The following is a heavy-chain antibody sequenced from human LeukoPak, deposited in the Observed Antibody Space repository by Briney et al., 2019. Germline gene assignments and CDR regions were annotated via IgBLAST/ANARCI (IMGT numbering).Heavy chain of an antibody. D-gene: IGHD5-24*01. V-gene: IGHV3-7*03. CDR1: GFIFSSNW. CDR2: IKEDGTET. Sequence: GGSLRLSCAASGFIFSSNWMSWVRLAPGKGLEWVANIKEDGTETYYVDSVKGRFTISRDNAKNSVYLQMNSLRVEDTAVYYCAKEGRGLQIYWGQGTLVTVSS. J-gene: IGHJ4*02. CDR3: AKEGRGLQIY.